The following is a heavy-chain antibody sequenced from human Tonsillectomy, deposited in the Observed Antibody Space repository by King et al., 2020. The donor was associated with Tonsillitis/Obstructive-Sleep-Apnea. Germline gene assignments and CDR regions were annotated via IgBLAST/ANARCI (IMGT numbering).Heavy chain of an antibody. J-gene: IGHJ4*02. D-gene: IGHD6-19*01. CDR3: ARTWLAPDY. Sequence: VQLVESGGGVVQPGRSLRLSCAASGFTFSSYAMHWVRQAPGKGLEWVAVISYDGSNKYYADSVKGRDTISRDNSKNTLYLQMNSLRAEDTAVYYCARTWLAPDYWGQGTLVTVSS. CDR2: ISYDGSNK. V-gene: IGHV3-30*01. CDR1: GFTFSSYA.